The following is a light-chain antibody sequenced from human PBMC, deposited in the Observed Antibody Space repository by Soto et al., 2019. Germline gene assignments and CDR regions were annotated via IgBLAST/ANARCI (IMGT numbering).Light chain of an antibody. V-gene: IGLV2-14*01. CDR3: SSYTGSSTLV. CDR2: EVS. Sequence: QSVLTQPASVSGSPGQSITISCTGTSSDVGGYNYVSWYQQHPGKAPKLMIYEVSNRPSGVSNRFSGSKSGNTASLTISGLQADAEADYYCSSYTGSSTLVFGGGTKLTVL. CDR1: SSDVGGYNY. J-gene: IGLJ3*02.